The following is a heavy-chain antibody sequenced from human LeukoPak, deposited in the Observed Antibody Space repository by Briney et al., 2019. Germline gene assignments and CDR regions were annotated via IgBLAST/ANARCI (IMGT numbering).Heavy chain of an antibody. CDR2: IYPGDSDT. Sequence: GESLKISCKVSGYSFTNYWIAWVRQMPGQGLEWMGIIYPGDSDTRYSPSFQGQVTISADKSISTAYLQWSSLKASDTAMYYCASHSYAYAFDIWGQGTMVTVSS. V-gene: IGHV5-51*01. CDR1: GYSFTNYW. D-gene: IGHD2-2*01. CDR3: ASHSYAYAFDI. J-gene: IGHJ3*02.